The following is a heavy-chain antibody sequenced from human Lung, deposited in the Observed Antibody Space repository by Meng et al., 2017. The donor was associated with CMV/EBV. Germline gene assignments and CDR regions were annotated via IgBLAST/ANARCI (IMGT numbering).Heavy chain of an antibody. J-gene: IGHJ4*02. CDR1: FIFSNYA. CDR2: ISYDGNNY. Sequence: FIFSNYAMNWVRQDPGRGLEWLAVISYDGNNYYYADSGKGRFTISRDNSKNTVFLQMNSLRGEDTAVYYCSRGGPGMRFVEWFSFDFWGQGALVTVSS. D-gene: IGHD3-3*01. CDR3: SRGGPGMRFVEWFSFDF. V-gene: IGHV3-30-3*01.